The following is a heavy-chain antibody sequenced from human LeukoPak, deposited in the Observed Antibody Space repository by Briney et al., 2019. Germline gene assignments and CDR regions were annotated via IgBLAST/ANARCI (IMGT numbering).Heavy chain of an antibody. V-gene: IGHV3-30-3*01. J-gene: IGHJ4*02. CDR3: AKDLYVGSGSYGSPFDY. D-gene: IGHD3-10*01. Sequence: PGRSLRLSCAASGFTFSSYAMHWVRQAPGKGLEWVAVISYDGSNKYYADSVKGRFTISRDNSKNTLYLRMNSLRAEDTAVYYCAKDLYVGSGSYGSPFDYWGQGTLVTVSS. CDR2: ISYDGSNK. CDR1: GFTFSSYA.